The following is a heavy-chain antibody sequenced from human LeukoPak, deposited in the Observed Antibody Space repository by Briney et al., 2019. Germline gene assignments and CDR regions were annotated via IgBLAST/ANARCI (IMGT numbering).Heavy chain of an antibody. Sequence: GASVKVSCKASGYTFTGYYMHWVRQAPGQGLEWRGWINPNSGGTNYAQKFQGRVTMTRDTSISTAYMELSRLRSDDTAVYYCARVNPVDSTSCYHYWGQGTLVTVSS. CDR1: GYTFTGYY. V-gene: IGHV1-2*02. D-gene: IGHD2-2*01. J-gene: IGHJ4*02. CDR3: ARVNPVDSTSCYHY. CDR2: INPNSGGT.